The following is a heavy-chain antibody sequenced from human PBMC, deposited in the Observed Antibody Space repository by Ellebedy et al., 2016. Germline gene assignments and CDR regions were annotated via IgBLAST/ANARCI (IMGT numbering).Heavy chain of an antibody. J-gene: IGHJ4*02. CDR1: GFTFRSYD. V-gene: IGHV3-13*01. Sequence: GGSLRLSCAASGFTFRSYDMHWVRQATGKGLEWVSAIGTAGDTYYPGSVKGRFTISRVNAKNSLYLQMNSLRAEDTAVYYCARVRFGDTAVDYWGQGTLVTVSS. CDR2: IGTAGDT. D-gene: IGHD5-18*01. CDR3: ARVRFGDTAVDY.